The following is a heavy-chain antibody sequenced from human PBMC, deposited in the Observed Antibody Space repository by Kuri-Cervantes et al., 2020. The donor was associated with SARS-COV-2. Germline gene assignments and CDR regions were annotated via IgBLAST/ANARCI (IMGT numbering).Heavy chain of an antibody. CDR3: VSLLSWVTTTAA. CDR2: IRSKAYGETT. Sequence: GESLKISCTTSAFTFDDYALAWFRQAPGKGLEWVGFIRSKAYGETTEYAASVKGRFSISRDDSESIAYLQMNSLKTEDTAVYYCVSLLSWVTTTAAWGQGTLVTVSS. D-gene: IGHD4-17*01. CDR1: AFTFDDYA. V-gene: IGHV3-49*03. J-gene: IGHJ5*02.